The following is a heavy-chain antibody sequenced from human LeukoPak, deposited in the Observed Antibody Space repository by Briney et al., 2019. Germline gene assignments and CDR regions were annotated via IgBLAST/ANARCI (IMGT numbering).Heavy chain of an antibody. CDR3: ARDPPGPNTWYSDY. CDR2: ISRSSSTI. Sequence: GGSLRLSCAASGFTFSSYSMNWVRQAPGKGLEWVSYISRSSSTIYYADSVKGRFTISRDNAKNSLYLQMNSLRAEDTAVYYCARDPPGPNTWYSDYWGQGTLVTVSS. CDR1: GFTFSSYS. J-gene: IGHJ4*02. D-gene: IGHD6-13*01. V-gene: IGHV3-48*04.